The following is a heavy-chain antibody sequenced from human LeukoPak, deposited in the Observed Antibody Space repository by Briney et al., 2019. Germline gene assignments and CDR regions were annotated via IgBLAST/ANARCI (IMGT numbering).Heavy chain of an antibody. Sequence: PGGSLRLSCAASGFTFSSYWMSWVRQAPGKGLEWVANIKQDGSEKYYVDSVRGRFTISRDNAKNSLYLQMNSLRAEDTAVYYCARDGSSSWYNYYYYYMDVWGKGTTVIVSS. D-gene: IGHD6-13*01. V-gene: IGHV3-7*01. CDR2: IKQDGSEK. CDR3: ARDGSSSWYNYYYYYMDV. J-gene: IGHJ6*03. CDR1: GFTFSSYW.